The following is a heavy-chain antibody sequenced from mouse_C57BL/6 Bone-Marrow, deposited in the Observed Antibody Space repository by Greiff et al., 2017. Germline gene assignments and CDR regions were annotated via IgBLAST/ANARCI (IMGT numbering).Heavy chain of an antibody. CDR3: ARAFSWFAY. V-gene: IGHV3-6*01. Sequence: EVKLQESGPGLVKPSQSLSLTCSVTGYSIPSGYYWNWIRQFPGNKLEWMGYISYDGSNNYNPSLKNRISITRDTSKNQFFLKLNSVTTEDTATYYCARAFSWFAYWGQGTLVTVSA. CDR2: ISYDGSN. CDR1: GYSIPSGYY. J-gene: IGHJ3*01.